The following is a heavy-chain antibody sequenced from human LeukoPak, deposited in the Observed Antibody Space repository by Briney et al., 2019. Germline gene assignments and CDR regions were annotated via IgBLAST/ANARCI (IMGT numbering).Heavy chain of an antibody. J-gene: IGHJ6*03. Sequence: SETLSLTRTVSGGSISSYYWSWIRQPPGKGLEWVGYIYYSGSTNYNPSLKSRVTISVDTSKNQFSLKLSSVSAADTAVYYCARDLAGYYYMDVWGKGTTVTVSS. CDR1: GGSISSYY. CDR2: IYYSGST. V-gene: IGHV4-59*01. CDR3: ARDLAGYYYMDV.